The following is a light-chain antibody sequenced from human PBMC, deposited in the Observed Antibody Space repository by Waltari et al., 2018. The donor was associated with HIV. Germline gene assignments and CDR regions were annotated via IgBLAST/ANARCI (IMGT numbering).Light chain of an antibody. V-gene: IGLV2-14*01. Sequence: QSALAQPASVSGSPGQSITISCTGTINDIGGYNYVSWYQFRPGKAPKLMIYEVTHRPSGVSSRFSGSKSDNMASLTISGLLAEDEAIYYCCSYTVKATYVFGPGTKVTVL. CDR3: CSYTVKATYV. CDR2: EVT. J-gene: IGLJ1*01. CDR1: INDIGGYNY.